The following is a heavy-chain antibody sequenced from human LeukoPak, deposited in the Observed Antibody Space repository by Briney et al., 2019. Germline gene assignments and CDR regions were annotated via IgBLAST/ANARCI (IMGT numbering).Heavy chain of an antibody. CDR2: IYTSGST. CDR3: ARVKRGYSYGPLEYYYFYMDV. D-gene: IGHD5-18*01. Sequence: SETLSLTCTVSGGSISSGSYYWSWIRQPAGKGLEWIGRIYTSGSTNYNPSLKSQVTISVDTSKNQFSLKLSSVTAADTAVYYCARVKRGYSYGPLEYYYFYMDVWGKGTTVTVSS. CDR1: GGSISSGSYY. V-gene: IGHV4-61*02. J-gene: IGHJ6*03.